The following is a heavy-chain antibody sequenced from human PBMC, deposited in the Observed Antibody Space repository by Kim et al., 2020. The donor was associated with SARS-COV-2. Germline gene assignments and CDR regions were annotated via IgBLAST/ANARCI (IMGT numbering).Heavy chain of an antibody. CDR2: IDPSDSYT. D-gene: IGHD2-2*01. CDR3: ATKGRGYCSSTSCLGMDV. Sequence: GESLKISCKGSGYSFTSYWISWVRQMPGKGLEWMGRIDPSDSYTNYSPSFQGHVTISADKSISTAYLQWSSLKASDTAMYYCATKGRGYCSSTSCLGMDVWGQGTTVTVSS. CDR1: GYSFTSYW. J-gene: IGHJ6*02. V-gene: IGHV5-10-1*01.